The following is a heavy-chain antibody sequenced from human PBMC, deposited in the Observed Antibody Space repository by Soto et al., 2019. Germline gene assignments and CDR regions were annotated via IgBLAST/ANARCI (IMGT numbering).Heavy chain of an antibody. CDR3: ARARAGDRRFDS. J-gene: IGHJ4*02. CDR1: GDSISSSSYY. CDR2: IYYSGST. Sequence: QLQLQESGPGLVKPSETLSLTCTVSGDSISSSSYYWDWIRQPPGKGLEWIGSIYYSGSTYYNPSLKSRVTISVDTSKNQFSLKLSSVTAAVTAVYYWARARAGDRRFDSWGQGALVTVSA. V-gene: IGHV4-39*01. D-gene: IGHD2-21*02.